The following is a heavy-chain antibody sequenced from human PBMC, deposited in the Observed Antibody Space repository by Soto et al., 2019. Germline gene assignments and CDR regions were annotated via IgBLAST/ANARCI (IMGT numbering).Heavy chain of an antibody. Sequence: QVQLVESGGGVVQPGRSLRLSCAASGFTFSTYGMHWVRQAPGMGLEWVAVIWYDGSHKDYADSVKGRFTISRDNSKNRLYLQMSSLRVEDTAVYYCARAVGPFDYWGQGTLVTVSS. CDR2: IWYDGSHK. J-gene: IGHJ4*02. D-gene: IGHD1-26*01. CDR1: GFTFSTYG. CDR3: ARAVGPFDY. V-gene: IGHV3-33*01.